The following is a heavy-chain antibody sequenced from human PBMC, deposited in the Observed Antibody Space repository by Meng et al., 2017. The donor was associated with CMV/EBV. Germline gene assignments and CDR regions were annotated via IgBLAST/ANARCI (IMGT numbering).Heavy chain of an antibody. Sequence: GGSLRLSCAASGFTFDDYAMHWVRQAPGKGLEWVSGISWNSGSIGYADSVKGRFTISRDNAKNSLYLQMNSLRAEDTALYYCANFLYIAAAGTYYYGMDVWGQGTTVTVSS. D-gene: IGHD6-13*01. V-gene: IGHV3-9*01. CDR2: ISWNSGSI. CDR3: ANFLYIAAAGTYYYGMDV. CDR1: GFTFDDYA. J-gene: IGHJ6*02.